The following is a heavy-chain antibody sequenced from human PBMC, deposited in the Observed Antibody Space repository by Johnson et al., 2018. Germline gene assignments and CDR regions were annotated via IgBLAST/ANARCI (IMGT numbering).Heavy chain of an antibody. V-gene: IGHV1-58*01. D-gene: IGHD2-21*01. Sequence: QLVESGPEVKKPGTSMKVSCKASGFTFTDSAVPWVRQARGQRLEWIGWIVVGSGNTNYAQTFQERVAITRGRPTSTPYLELNSLRSEDTAVDYGAAGGDRDGSDEHYPHDAFDSGGQGTLVTVS. CDR3: AAGGDRDGSDEHYPHDAFDS. CDR1: GFTFTDSA. J-gene: IGHJ3*02. CDR2: IVVGSGNT.